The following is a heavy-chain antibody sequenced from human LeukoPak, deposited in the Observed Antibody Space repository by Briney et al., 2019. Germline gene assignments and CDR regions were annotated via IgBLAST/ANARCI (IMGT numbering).Heavy chain of an antibody. D-gene: IGHD4/OR15-4a*01. Sequence: PSETLSLTCTVSGGSIGSYYWSWIRQPPGKGLEWIGYIYYSGSTNYNPSIKSRVTISVDTSKNQFSLKLSSVTAADTAVYYCAGKKGTMVFFDYWGQGTLVTVPS. CDR1: GGSIGSYY. CDR2: IYYSGST. V-gene: IGHV4-59*01. CDR3: AGKKGTMVFFDY. J-gene: IGHJ4*02.